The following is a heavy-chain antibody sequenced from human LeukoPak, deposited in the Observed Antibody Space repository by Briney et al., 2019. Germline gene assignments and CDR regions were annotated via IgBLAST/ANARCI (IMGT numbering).Heavy chain of an antibody. D-gene: IGHD1-1*01. CDR1: GFTLIRYG. CDR2: IGISSGNT. J-gene: IGHJ4*02. V-gene: IGHV3-48*04. Sequence: GGSLRLSCAAAGFTLIRYGMKWARQAAGKGLEWISWIGISSGNTKYADSVKGRFTISGDNAKNSLYLQMNSLRVEDTAVYYCARDHNYAFDNWGQGTLVTVSS. CDR3: ARDHNYAFDN.